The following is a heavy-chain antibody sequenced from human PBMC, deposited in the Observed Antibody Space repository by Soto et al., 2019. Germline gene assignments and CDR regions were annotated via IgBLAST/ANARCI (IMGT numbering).Heavy chain of an antibody. CDR1: GFSLSTSGMC. CDR2: IDWDDDK. J-gene: IGHJ4*02. Sequence: SGPTLVNPTQTLTLTCTFSGFSLSTSGMCVSWIRQPPGKALEWLALIDWDDDKYYSTSLKTRLTISKDTSKNQVVLTMTNMDPVDTATYYCARTPYHQWELRIPYYFDYWGQGTLVTVSS. CDR3: ARTPYHQWELRIPYYFDY. V-gene: IGHV2-70*01. D-gene: IGHD1-26*01.